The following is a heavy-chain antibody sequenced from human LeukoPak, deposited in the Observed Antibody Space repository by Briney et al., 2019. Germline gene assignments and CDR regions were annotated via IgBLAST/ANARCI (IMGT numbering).Heavy chain of an antibody. J-gene: IGHJ4*02. D-gene: IGHD3-9*01. CDR3: ARDYDILTGYQDIRIDY. CDR2: ISAYNGNT. CDR1: GYTFSTYG. V-gene: IGHV1-18*01. Sequence: ASVKVSCKASGYTFSTYGLIWVRQAPGQGLEWMGWISAYNGNTNYAQKLQGRVTMTTDTSTSTAYMELRSLRSDDTAVYYCARDYDILTGYQDIRIDYWGQGTLVTVSS.